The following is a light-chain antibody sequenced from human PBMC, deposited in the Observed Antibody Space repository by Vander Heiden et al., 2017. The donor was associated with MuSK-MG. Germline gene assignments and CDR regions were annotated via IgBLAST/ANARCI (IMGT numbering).Light chain of an antibody. CDR1: SSDVGGYND. CDR3: CSYAGSYTYVV. Sequence: QSALTQPRPVSGSPGPSLTISCPGTSSDVGGYNDASWYQQHAGKAPKLMIYDVSKRPSGVPDRFSGSKSGNTASLTISGLQAEDEADYYCCSYAGSYTYVVFGGGTKLTVL. CDR2: DVS. J-gene: IGLJ2*01. V-gene: IGLV2-11*01.